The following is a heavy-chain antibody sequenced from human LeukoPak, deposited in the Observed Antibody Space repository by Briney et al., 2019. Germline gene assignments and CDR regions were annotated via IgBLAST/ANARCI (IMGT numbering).Heavy chain of an antibody. CDR1: GYTFTGYY. V-gene: IGHV1-2*02. Sequence: ASVKVSCKSSGYTFTGYYMHWVRQAPGQGREWMGWINRKRGGTNDAQKHQGRVPMSTDTSIRKAYMEISRMRTEHTAEQYCAIGYCSGGRWYAVFDYWGQGTLVTASS. D-gene: IGHD2-15*01. CDR3: AIGYCSGGRWYAVFDY. J-gene: IGHJ4*02. CDR2: INRKRGGT.